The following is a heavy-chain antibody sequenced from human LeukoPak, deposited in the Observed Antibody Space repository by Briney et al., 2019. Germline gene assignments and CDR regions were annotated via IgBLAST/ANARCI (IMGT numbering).Heavy chain of an antibody. V-gene: IGHV1-2*02. Sequence: ASVKVSCKASGYTFTGYYIHWVRQAPGQGLEWMGWINPNINGTNYAQKFQGRVTMTRDTSISTAYMELSRLRSDDTAVYYCARPDYSGYDSGWFDPWGQGTLVTVSS. CDR1: GYTFTGYY. D-gene: IGHD5-12*01. CDR3: ARPDYSGYDSGWFDP. J-gene: IGHJ5*02. CDR2: INPNINGT.